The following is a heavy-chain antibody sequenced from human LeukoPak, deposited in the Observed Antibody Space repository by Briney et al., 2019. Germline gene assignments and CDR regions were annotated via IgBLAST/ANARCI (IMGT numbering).Heavy chain of an antibody. CDR3: ARAVTYYYDSSGYTFDY. Sequence: SVKVSCKASGGTFSSYAISWVRQAPGQGLEWMGGIIPIFGTANYAQKFQGRVTITADESTSTAYMELSSLRSEDTAVYYCARAVTYYYDSSGYTFDYWGQGTLVTVSS. V-gene: IGHV1-69*13. J-gene: IGHJ4*02. CDR1: GGTFSSYA. D-gene: IGHD3-22*01. CDR2: IIPIFGTA.